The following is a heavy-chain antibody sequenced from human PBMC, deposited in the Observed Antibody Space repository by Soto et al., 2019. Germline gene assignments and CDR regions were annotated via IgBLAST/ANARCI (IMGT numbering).Heavy chain of an antibody. Sequence: LSLTCTVSGGSISSSSYYWGWIRQPPGKGLEWIGSIYYSGSTYYNPSLKSRVTISVDTSKNQFSLKLSSVTAADTAVYYCARQSRGFFNYWGQGTLVTVSS. CDR1: GGSISSSSYY. CDR3: ARQSRGFFNY. V-gene: IGHV4-39*01. J-gene: IGHJ4*02. CDR2: IYYSGST. D-gene: IGHD5-12*01.